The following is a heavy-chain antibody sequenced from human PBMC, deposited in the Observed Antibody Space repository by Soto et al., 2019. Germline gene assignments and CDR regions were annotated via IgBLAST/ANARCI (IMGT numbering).Heavy chain of an antibody. CDR3: AKLGYCTGGTCYLDYYYGVDV. CDR1: GFSFSRNA. J-gene: IGHJ6*02. Sequence: QLLESGGGLVQPGGSLRLSCEASGFSFSRNAMSWVRQAPGKGLEWVSSISSGGNTYYADSVKGRFTISRDNSKNTQALQMNSLGAEDPAVYYCAKLGYCTGGTCYLDYYYGVDVWGQGTTVTVS. CDR2: ISSGGNT. V-gene: IGHV3-23*01. D-gene: IGHD2-15*01.